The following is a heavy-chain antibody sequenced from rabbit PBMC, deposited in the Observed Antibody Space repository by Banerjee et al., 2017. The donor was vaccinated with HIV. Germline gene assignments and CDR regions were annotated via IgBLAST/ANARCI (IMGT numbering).Heavy chain of an antibody. V-gene: IGHV1S40*01. CDR3: ARDLDDGNSYYLTL. CDR1: GFSFSSYYY. J-gene: IGHJ4*01. Sequence: QSLEESGGDLVKPGASLTLTCTASGFSFSSYYYMCWVRQAPGKGLEWIACIDAGSSGSTYYASWAKGRFTISKTSSTTVTLQMTSLTAADTATYFCARDLDDGNSYYLTLWGPGTLVTVS. CDR2: IDAGSSGST. D-gene: IGHD2-1*01.